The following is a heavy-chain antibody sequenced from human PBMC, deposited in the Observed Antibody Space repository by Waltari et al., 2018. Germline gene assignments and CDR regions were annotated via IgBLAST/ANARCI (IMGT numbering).Heavy chain of an antibody. D-gene: IGHD3-10*01. CDR2: IHYSGSA. Sequence: QVQLQESGPDLVRPSETLSLISGVSDYSISSGYYWGWIRQSPGKGLEWIGSIHYSGSAYYSPPLKIRVTISVDTSKNQFSLKLRSVTAADTAVYYCARDGPTSYYGSGSHYKDYYYYYGMDVWGQGTTVSVSS. J-gene: IGHJ6*02. V-gene: IGHV4-38-2*02. CDR3: ARDGPTSYYGSGSHYKDYYYYYGMDV. CDR1: DYSISSGYY.